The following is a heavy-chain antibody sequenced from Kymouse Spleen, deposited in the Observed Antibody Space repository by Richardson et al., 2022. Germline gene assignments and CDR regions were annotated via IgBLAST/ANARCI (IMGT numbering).Heavy chain of an antibody. Sequence: QVQLVESGGGVVQPGRSLRLSCAASGFTFSSYGMHWVRQAPGKGLEWVAVISYDGSNKYYADSVKGRFTISRDNSKNTLYLQMNSLRAEDTAVYYCAKDRTMVRGVIIDYWGQGTLVTVSS. V-gene: IGHV3-30*18. J-gene: IGHJ4*02. CDR3: AKDRTMVRGVIIDY. CDR2: ISYDGSNK. CDR1: GFTFSSYG. D-gene: IGHD3-10*01.